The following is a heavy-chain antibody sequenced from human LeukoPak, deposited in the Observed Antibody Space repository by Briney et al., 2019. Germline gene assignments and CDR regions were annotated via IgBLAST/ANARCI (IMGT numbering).Heavy chain of an antibody. CDR1: GFTFSSYA. V-gene: IGHV3-23*01. CDR3: AKDVTMIVVVGGIDY. Sequence: PGGSLRLSCAASGFTFSSYAMSWVRQAPGKGLEWVSAISGSGGSTYYADSVKGRFTISRDNSKNTLYLQMNSLRAEDTAVYYCAKDVTMIVVVGGIDYWGQGTLVTVSS. D-gene: IGHD3-22*01. CDR2: ISGSGGST. J-gene: IGHJ4*02.